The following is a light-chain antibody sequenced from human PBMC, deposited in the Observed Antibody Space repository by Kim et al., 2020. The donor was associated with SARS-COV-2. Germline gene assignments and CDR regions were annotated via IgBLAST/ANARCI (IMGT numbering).Light chain of an antibody. Sequence: SGSVGDRITITCRASQSISIWLAWHQQKPGKAPKVLIYKASNLGSGVPSRFSGSGSGTEFTLAISSLHPDDFATYYCQQYITYPYTFGQGTKLE. CDR1: QSISIW. V-gene: IGKV1-5*03. CDR2: KAS. CDR3: QQYITYPYT. J-gene: IGKJ2*01.